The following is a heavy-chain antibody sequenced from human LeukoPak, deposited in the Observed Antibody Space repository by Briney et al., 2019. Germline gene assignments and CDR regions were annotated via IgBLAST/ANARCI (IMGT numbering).Heavy chain of an antibody. J-gene: IGHJ4*02. Sequence: SETLSLTCTVSGGSISNYYWTWIRQPPGRGLEWIGYIYYSGSTNYNPSLKSRVTISVDTSKNQFSLKLSSVTAADTAVYYCARDREGVAGTFDYWGQGTLVTVSS. V-gene: IGHV4-59*12. CDR2: IYYSGST. D-gene: IGHD6-19*01. CDR3: ARDREGVAGTFDY. CDR1: GGSISNYY.